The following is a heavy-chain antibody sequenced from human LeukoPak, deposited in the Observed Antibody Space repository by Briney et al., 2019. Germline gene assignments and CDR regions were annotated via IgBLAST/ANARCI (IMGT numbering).Heavy chain of an antibody. D-gene: IGHD3-10*01. J-gene: IGHJ4*02. Sequence: GGSLRLSCAASGFTFSSYAMSWVRQAPGKGLEWVSAISGSGGSTYYADSVKGRFTVSRDNSKNTLYLQMNSLRAEDTAVYYCAKEPSSYYGSGYGYFDYWGQGTPVTVSS. V-gene: IGHV3-23*01. CDR1: GFTFSSYA. CDR3: AKEPSSYYGSGYGYFDY. CDR2: ISGSGGST.